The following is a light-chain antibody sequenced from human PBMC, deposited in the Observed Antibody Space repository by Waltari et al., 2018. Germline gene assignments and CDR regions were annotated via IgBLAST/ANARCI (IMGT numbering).Light chain of an antibody. CDR1: ALPKQY. V-gene: IGLV3-25*03. J-gene: IGLJ1*01. CDR3: QSADSSGTFYI. Sequence: SYELTQPPSVSVSPGQTARITCSGDALPKQYTYWYQQKPGQAPVLVINKDTERPSGIPERFSGSSSGTTVTLTISGVQPEDEADYFCQSADSSGTFYIFGIGTKVTVL. CDR2: KDT.